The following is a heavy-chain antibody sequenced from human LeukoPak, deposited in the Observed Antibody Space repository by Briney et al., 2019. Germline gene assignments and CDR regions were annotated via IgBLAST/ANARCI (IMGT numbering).Heavy chain of an antibody. D-gene: IGHD4-17*01. Sequence: GGSLRLSCAASGFTFSSYAMSWVRQAPGKGLEWVSAISGSGGSTYYADSMKGRFTISRDNSKNTLYLQMNSLRAENTAVYYCAKEERPYGDYEGRLVYWGQGTLVTVSS. CDR3: AKEERPYGDYEGRLVY. CDR2: ISGSGGST. V-gene: IGHV3-23*01. J-gene: IGHJ4*02. CDR1: GFTFSSYA.